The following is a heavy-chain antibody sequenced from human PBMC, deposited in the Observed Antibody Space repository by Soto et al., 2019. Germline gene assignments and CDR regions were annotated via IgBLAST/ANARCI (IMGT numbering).Heavy chain of an antibody. J-gene: IGHJ4*02. Sequence: SETLSLTCTVSGGSISSAAYYWSWIRQHPGKGLEWIGYIFHSGSTYYTPSLKSRVIISADTSKNQFSLNLTSVTAADTAVYYCAREYTYGSNFFDCWGQGALVTVSS. CDR3: AREYTYGSNFFDC. CDR1: GGSISSAAYY. CDR2: IFHSGST. V-gene: IGHV4-31*03. D-gene: IGHD5-18*01.